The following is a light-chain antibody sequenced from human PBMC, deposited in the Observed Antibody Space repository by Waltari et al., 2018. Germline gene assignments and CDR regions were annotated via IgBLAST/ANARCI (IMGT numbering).Light chain of an antibody. V-gene: IGLV2-11*01. CDR3: CSYAGNYTSFYV. J-gene: IGLJ1*01. Sequence: QSALTQPRSVSESPGQSVPISCTGTNSDVGCYYYVSWYQQHPGKAPKLMIYDVSQRPAGVPDRFSGSKSGNTASLTISGLQADDEADYYCCSYAGNYTSFYVFGSGTKVTVL. CDR1: NSDVGCYYY. CDR2: DVS.